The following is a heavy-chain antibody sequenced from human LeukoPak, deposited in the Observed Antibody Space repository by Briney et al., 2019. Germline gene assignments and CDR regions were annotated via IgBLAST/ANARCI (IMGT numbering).Heavy chain of an antibody. V-gene: IGHV4-34*01. J-gene: IGHJ3*02. CDR3: ARGQEIGDAFDI. CDR1: GVSFSGYY. CDR2: INHSGST. D-gene: IGHD3-22*01. Sequence: PSETLSLTCAVYGVSFSGYYWSWIRQPPGKGLEWIGEINHSGSTNYNPSLKSRVTISVDTSKNQFSLKLSSVTAADTAVYYCARGQEIGDAFDIWGQGTMVTVSS.